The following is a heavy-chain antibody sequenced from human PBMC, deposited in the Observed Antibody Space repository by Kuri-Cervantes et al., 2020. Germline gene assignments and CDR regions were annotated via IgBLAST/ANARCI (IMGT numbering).Heavy chain of an antibody. J-gene: IGHJ4*02. CDR2: ISFDGTKT. Sequence: GGSLRLSCAASGFTFSTYGMHWVRQAPGKGLEWVAVISFDGTKTDYADSVKGQFIISRDNSKNTLYVQLSSLRIEDTAVYYCAGGRRPYYYDSPGDYWGQGTLVTVSS. V-gene: IGHV3-30*03. CDR1: GFTFSTYG. D-gene: IGHD3-22*01. CDR3: AGGRRPYYYDSPGDY.